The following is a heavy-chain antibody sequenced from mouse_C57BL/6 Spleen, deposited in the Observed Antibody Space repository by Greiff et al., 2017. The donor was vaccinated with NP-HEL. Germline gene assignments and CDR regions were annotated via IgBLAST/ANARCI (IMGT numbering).Heavy chain of an antibody. CDR3: ARDWGTTVHFDY. D-gene: IGHD1-1*01. V-gene: IGHV5-4*01. CDR2: ISDGGSYT. J-gene: IGHJ2*01. Sequence: EVKLVESGGGLVKPGGSLKLSCAASGFTFSSYAMSWVRQTPEKRLEWVATISDGGSYTYYPDNVKGRFTISRDNAKNNLYLQMSHLKSEDTAMYYCARDWGTTVHFDYWGQGTTLTVSS. CDR1: GFTFSSYA.